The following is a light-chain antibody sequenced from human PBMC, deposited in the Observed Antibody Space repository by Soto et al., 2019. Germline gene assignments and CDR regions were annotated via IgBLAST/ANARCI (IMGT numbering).Light chain of an antibody. CDR1: QSVLFSSNNKNY. V-gene: IGKV4-1*01. Sequence: DIVMTQSPDSLAVSLGERATINCKSSQSVLFSSNNKNYLAWYQQKPGQPPKLLIHWASTRESGVPDRFTDSGSGTDFTLTISSLQAEDVAVYYCQQYYGTPFTFGPGTKVDI. CDR2: WAS. CDR3: QQYYGTPFT. J-gene: IGKJ3*01.